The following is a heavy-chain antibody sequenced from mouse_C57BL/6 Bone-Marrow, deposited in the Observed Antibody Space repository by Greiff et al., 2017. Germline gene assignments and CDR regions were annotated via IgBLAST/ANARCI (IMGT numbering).Heavy chain of an antibody. D-gene: IGHD3-1*01. V-gene: IGHV5-4*01. CDR1: GFTFSSYA. CDR2: ISDGGSYT. J-gene: IGHJ3*01. Sequence: EVNVVESGGGLVKPGGSLKLSCAASGFTFSSYAMSWVRQTPEKRLEWVATISDGGSYTYYPDNVKGRFTISRDNAKNNLYLQMSHLKSEDTAMYYCARDLTGAYWGQGTLVTVSA. CDR3: ARDLTGAY.